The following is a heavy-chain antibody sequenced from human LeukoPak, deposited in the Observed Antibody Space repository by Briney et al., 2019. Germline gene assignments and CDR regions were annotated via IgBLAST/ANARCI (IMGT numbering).Heavy chain of an antibody. CDR1: GFSFITYS. D-gene: IGHD5-24*01. Sequence: PGGSLRLSCAASGFSFITYSMNWVRQAPGKGLEWVSSISSGGRYVYYADSVKGRFTISRDNPKNLLFLQINSLRVEDTAVYYCARETPRRGETRDGYRWGQGTVVTVSS. CDR3: ARETPRRGETRDGYR. J-gene: IGHJ4*02. V-gene: IGHV3-21*01. CDR2: ISSGGRYV.